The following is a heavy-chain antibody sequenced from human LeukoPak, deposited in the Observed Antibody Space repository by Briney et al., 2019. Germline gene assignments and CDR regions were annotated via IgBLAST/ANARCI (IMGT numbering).Heavy chain of an antibody. V-gene: IGHV1-8*03. CDR3: ARGPFGNCGGGPCHFRDIDNWYDP. CDR1: GYTFTTYD. CDR2: MNPKSGDA. Sequence: ASVKVSCKASGYTFTTYDINWVRLAAGQGFEWMGWMNPKSGDAGYADKFQGRVAITRDTSINTAYLELSALTSDDTAVYYCARGPFGNCGGGPCHFRDIDNWYDPWGQGTLVTVSS. D-gene: IGHD2-21*01. J-gene: IGHJ5*02.